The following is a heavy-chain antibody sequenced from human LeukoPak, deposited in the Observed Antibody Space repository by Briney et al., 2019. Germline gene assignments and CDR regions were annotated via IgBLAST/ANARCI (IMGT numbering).Heavy chain of an antibody. CDR1: GGSFSGYY. D-gene: IGHD3-10*01. J-gene: IGHJ6*03. CDR2: INHSGST. V-gene: IGHV4-34*01. Sequence: SETLSLTCTVYGGSFSGYYWSWIRQPPGKGLEWIGEINHSGSTNYNPSLKSRVTISVDTSKNQFSLKLSSVTAADTAVYYCARKKMVRGVIIYYYYYMDVWGKGTTVTVSS. CDR3: ARKKMVRGVIIYYYYYMDV.